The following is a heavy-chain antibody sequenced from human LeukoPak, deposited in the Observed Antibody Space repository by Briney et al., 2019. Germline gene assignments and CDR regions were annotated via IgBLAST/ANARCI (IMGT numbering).Heavy chain of an antibody. CDR2: IKPSGGGT. CDR3: ASGAAAGTFSIGY. Sequence: ASVKVSCKASGYTFTSYYMHWVRQAPGQGLEWMGIIKPSGGGTSYSQKFQGRVTMTTDTSTSTLHMELSSLRSEDTAVYYCASGAAAGTFSIGYWGQGTLLTVSS. J-gene: IGHJ4*02. V-gene: IGHV1-46*01. CDR1: GYTFTSYY. D-gene: IGHD6-13*01.